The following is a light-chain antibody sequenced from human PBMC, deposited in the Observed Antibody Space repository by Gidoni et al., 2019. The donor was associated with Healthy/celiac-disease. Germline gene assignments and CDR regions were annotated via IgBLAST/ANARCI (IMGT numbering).Light chain of an antibody. CDR3: QQRSNWPPLT. V-gene: IGKV3-11*01. CDR1: QSVSSY. J-gene: IGKJ4*01. Sequence: EIVLTQSPATLSLSPGERATLPCRASQSVSSYLAWYQQKHGQAPRHLIYDAANSATGLPARFSGSGSGTDFTLTISSLEPEDFAVYYCQQRSNWPPLTFGGGTKVEIK. CDR2: DAA.